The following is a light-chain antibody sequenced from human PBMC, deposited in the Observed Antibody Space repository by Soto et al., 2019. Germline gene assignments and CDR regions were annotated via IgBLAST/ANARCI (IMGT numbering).Light chain of an antibody. Sequence: QSVLTQPRSVSGSPGQSVTISCTGTSSDVGGYNYVSWYQQQSGKAPRLMIYDGTKRPSGVPDRFSGSKSGNTASLTISGLQAEDEADYYCCSYAGSYTMVFGGGTKVTVL. J-gene: IGLJ2*01. CDR2: DGT. V-gene: IGLV2-11*01. CDR1: SSDVGGYNY. CDR3: CSYAGSYTMV.